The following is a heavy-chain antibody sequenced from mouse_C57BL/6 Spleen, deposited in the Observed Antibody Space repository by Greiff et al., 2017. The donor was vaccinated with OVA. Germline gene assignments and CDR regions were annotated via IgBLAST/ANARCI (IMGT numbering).Heavy chain of an antibody. V-gene: IGHV1-64*01. D-gene: IGHD2-3*01. CDR1: GYTFTSYW. Sequence: QVQLKQPGAELVKPGASVKLSCKASGYTFTSYWMHWVKQRPGQGLEWIGMIHPNSGSTNYNEKFKSKATLTVDKSSSTAYMQLSSLTSEDSAVYYCARGGDDGYYRFDYWGQGTTLTVSS. J-gene: IGHJ2*01. CDR3: ARGGDDGYYRFDY. CDR2: IHPNSGST.